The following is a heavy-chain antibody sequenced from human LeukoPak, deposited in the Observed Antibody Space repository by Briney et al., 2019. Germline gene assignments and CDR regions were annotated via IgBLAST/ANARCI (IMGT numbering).Heavy chain of an antibody. V-gene: IGHV3-21*01. Sequence: GGSLRLSCVASGFTFSSYYMTWVRQAPGKGLEWVSSIISSSYIYYADSVKGRFTISRDNAKNSLYLQMNSLRADDTAVYYCARIPAEHSYGHPLYYFDYWGQGTLVTVSS. J-gene: IGHJ4*02. CDR3: ARIPAEHSYGHPLYYFDY. CDR2: IISSSYI. CDR1: GFTFSSYY. D-gene: IGHD5-18*01.